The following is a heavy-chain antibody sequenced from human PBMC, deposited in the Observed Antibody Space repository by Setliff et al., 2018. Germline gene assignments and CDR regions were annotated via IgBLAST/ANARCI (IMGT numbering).Heavy chain of an antibody. CDR2: TIPVFGTT. Sequence: ASVKVSCKASGGTFSSYGISWVRQAPGQGLEWMGGTIPVFGTTDYAQKFQGRVTIMTDESTSTAYMELSSLTSEDTAVYYCAREGVDTRSSTDYRYYMDVWGKGTTVTVSS. CDR1: GGTFSSYG. J-gene: IGHJ6*03. D-gene: IGHD5-18*01. CDR3: AREGVDTRSSTDYRYYMDV. V-gene: IGHV1-69*05.